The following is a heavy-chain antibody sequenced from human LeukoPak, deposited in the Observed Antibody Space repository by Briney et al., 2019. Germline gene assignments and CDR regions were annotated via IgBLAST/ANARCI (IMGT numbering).Heavy chain of an antibody. D-gene: IGHD3-22*01. V-gene: IGHV3-66*01. CDR1: GFTVSNNY. CDR2: IYSGGST. Sequence: GGSLRLSCAASGFTVSNNYMSWVRQAPGKGLEWVSVIYSGGSTYYADSVKGRFTISRDNSKNTLYLQMNSLRAEDTAVYYCASSGYYYDSSGYYYTEYYFDYWGQGTLVTVSS. J-gene: IGHJ4*02. CDR3: ASSGYYYDSSGYYYTEYYFDY.